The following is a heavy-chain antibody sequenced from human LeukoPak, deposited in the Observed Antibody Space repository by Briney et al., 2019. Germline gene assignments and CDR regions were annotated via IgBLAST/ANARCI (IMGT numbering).Heavy chain of an antibody. CDR3: ARDSDYGDYIDY. CDR2: IIPIFGAA. J-gene: IGHJ4*02. D-gene: IGHD4-17*01. V-gene: IGHV1-69*13. Sequence: SVKVSCKASGGTFSSYAISWVRQAPGQGLEWMGGIIPIFGAANYAQKFQGRVTITADESTSTAYMELSSLRSEDTAVYYCARDSDYGDYIDYWGQGTLVTVSS. CDR1: GGTFSSYA.